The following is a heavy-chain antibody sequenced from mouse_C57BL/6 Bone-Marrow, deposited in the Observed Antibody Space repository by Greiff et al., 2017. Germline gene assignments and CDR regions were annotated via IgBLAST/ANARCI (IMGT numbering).Heavy chain of an antibody. V-gene: IGHV1-7*01. J-gene: IGHJ2*01. D-gene: IGHD2-4*01. Sequence: VQLQQSGAELVKPGASVKLSCKASGYTFTSYWMYWVKQRPGQGLEWIGDINPSGGYTKYNQKFKDKVTLSADKTYSTAYMQLSSLTYEDSAVYYCARSGLRRRRYYFDYWGQGTPLTVSS. CDR1: GYTFTSYW. CDR3: ARSGLRRRRYYFDY. CDR2: INPSGGYT.